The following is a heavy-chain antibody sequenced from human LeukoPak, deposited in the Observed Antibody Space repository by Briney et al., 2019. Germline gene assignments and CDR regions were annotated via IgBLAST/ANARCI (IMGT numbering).Heavy chain of an antibody. CDR1: AGSISLYNTYY. CDR3: AREGLKDRSGYSPFDH. CDR2: IYYSGST. D-gene: IGHD3-22*01. Sequence: SETLSLTCTVSAGSISLYNTYYWNWIRQSPGKGLEWIGYIYYSGSTNYNPSLKSRVTISEDTSKNQFSLRLSSVTAADTAVYYCAREGLKDRSGYSPFDHWGQGTLVTVSS. V-gene: IGHV4-59*01. J-gene: IGHJ4*02.